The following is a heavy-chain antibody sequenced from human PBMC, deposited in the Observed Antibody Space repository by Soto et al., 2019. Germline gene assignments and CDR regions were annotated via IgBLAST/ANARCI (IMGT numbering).Heavy chain of an antibody. V-gene: IGHV1-69*02. D-gene: IGHD3-10*01. CDR3: ARGRYAYGSGRTIDY. CDR1: GGTFSSYT. Sequence: QVQLVQSGAEVKKPGSSVKVSCKASGGTFSSYTVSWVRQAPGQGLEWMGRIVPILGVPNYAQRFQGRVTSTADKGTNTAYMELSSLRSEDTAVYYCARGRYAYGSGRTIDYWGQGTVVSVSS. J-gene: IGHJ4*02. CDR2: IVPILGVP.